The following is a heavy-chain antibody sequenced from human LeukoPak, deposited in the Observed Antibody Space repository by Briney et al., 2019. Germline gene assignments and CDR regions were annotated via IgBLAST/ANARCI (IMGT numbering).Heavy chain of an antibody. CDR2: ISSSSSYI. CDR3: AKESAGDSGYFDY. D-gene: IGHD2-21*02. CDR1: GFTFSSYS. J-gene: IGHJ4*02. V-gene: IGHV3-21*04. Sequence: GGSLRLSCAASGFTFSSYSMNWVRQAPGKGLEWVSSISSSSSYIYYADSVKGRFTISRDNAKNSLYLQMNSLRAEDTALYYCAKESAGDSGYFDYWGQGTLVTVSS.